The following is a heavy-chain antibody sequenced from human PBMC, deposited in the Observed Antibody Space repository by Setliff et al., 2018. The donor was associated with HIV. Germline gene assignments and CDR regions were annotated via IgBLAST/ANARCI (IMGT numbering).Heavy chain of an antibody. CDR1: DYTFTSYG. CDR3: AREGLSITIFGVVTLYYMDV. CDR2: ISGYNGWT. D-gene: IGHD3-3*01. J-gene: IGHJ6*03. V-gene: IGHV1-18*01. Sequence: ASVKVSCKASDYTFTSYGVSWVRQAPGQGLEWMGLISGYNGWTRYPQKFQGRVTMTTDTSTSTVYMELTSLTSDDTAVYYCAREGLSITIFGVVTLYYMDVWGKGTTVTVSS.